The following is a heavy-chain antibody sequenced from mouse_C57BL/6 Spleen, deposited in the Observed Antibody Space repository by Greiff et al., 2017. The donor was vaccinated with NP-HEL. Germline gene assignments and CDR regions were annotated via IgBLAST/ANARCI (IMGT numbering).Heavy chain of an antibody. CDR2: ISDGGSYT. Sequence: EVQLVESGGGLVKPGGSLKLSCAASGFTFSSYAMSWVRQTPEKRLEWVATISDGGSYTYYPDNVKGRFTISRDNAKNNLYLQMSHLKSEDTAMYYCARDRGYYSNYYAMDYWGQGTSVTASS. CDR3: ARDRGYYSNYYAMDY. D-gene: IGHD2-5*01. J-gene: IGHJ4*01. V-gene: IGHV5-4*01. CDR1: GFTFSSYA.